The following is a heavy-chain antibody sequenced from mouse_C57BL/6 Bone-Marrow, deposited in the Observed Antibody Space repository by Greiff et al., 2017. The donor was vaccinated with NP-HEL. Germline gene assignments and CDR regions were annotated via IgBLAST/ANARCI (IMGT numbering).Heavy chain of an antibody. V-gene: IGHV1-19*01. CDR2: INPYNGGT. Sequence: EVKLVESGPVLVKPGASVKMSCKASGYTFTDYYMNWVKQSHGKSLEWIGVINPYNGGTSYNQKFKGKATLTVDESSSTAYMELNSLTSEDSAVYYCASFITTVVKYYAMDYWGQGTSVTVSS. D-gene: IGHD1-1*01. CDR1: GYTFTDYY. CDR3: ASFITTVVKYYAMDY. J-gene: IGHJ4*01.